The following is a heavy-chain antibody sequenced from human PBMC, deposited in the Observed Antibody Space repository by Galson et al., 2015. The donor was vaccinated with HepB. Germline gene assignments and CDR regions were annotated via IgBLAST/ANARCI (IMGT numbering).Heavy chain of an antibody. D-gene: IGHD3-22*01. J-gene: IGHJ4*02. CDR3: AKIVAGYYDSSGYYYPFDY. CDR2: ISYDGSNK. CDR1: GFTFSSYG. V-gene: IGHV3-30*18. Sequence: SLRLSCAASGFTFSSYGMHWVRQAPGKGLEWVAVISYDGSNKYYADSVKGRFTISRDNSKNTLYLQMNSLRAEDTAVYYCAKIVAGYYDSSGYYYPFDYWGQGTLVTVSS.